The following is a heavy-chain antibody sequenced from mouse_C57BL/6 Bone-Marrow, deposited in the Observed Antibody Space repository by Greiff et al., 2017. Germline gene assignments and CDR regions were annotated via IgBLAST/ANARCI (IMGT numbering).Heavy chain of an antibody. CDR3: ARLGGFPYFDY. CDR2: IYPGSGNT. Sequence: QVQLQQSGAELVRPGASVKLSCKASGYTFTDYYINWVKQRPGQGLEWIARIYPGSGNTYYNEKFKGKATLTAEKSSRTAYMQLSSLTSEDSAVYFCARLGGFPYFDYWGQGTTLTVSS. J-gene: IGHJ2*01. D-gene: IGHD3-3*01. V-gene: IGHV1-76*01. CDR1: GYTFTDYY.